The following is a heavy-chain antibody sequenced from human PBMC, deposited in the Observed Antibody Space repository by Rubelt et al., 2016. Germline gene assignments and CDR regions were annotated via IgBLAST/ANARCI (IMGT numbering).Heavy chain of an antibody. CDR2: SSGSGGST. CDR3: AKGRAGGWNGGDY. Sequence: EVQLLESGGGLVQPGGSLRLSCAASGFTFSSDSISWVRQAPGKGLEWVSASSGSGGSTHYADSVKGRFTISRDNSKNRLYLQMNSLRVDDTAVYDCAKGRAGGWNGGDYWGQGTLVTVSS. J-gene: IGHJ4*02. V-gene: IGHV3-23*01. CDR1: GFTFSSDS. D-gene: IGHD1-1*01.